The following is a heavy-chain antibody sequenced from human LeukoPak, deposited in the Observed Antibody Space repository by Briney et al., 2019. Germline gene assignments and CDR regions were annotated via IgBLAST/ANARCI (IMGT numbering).Heavy chain of an antibody. D-gene: IGHD2-2*01. CDR1: GFTFSSYA. CDR2: ISGSGGST. CDR3: AKFPPLIVVVPAATFDY. J-gene: IGHJ4*02. V-gene: IGHV3-23*01. Sequence: PGGSLRLSCAASGFTFSSYAMSWVRQAPGKGLEWVSAISGSGGSTYYADSVKGRFTISRDNSKNTLYLQMNSLRAEDTAVYYCAKFPPLIVVVPAATFDYWGQGTLVTVSS.